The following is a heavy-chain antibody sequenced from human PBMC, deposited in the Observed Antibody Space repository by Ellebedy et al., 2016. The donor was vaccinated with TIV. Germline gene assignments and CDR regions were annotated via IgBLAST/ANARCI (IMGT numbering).Heavy chain of an antibody. CDR3: ARGGTSYSDY. V-gene: IGHV4-39*07. Sequence: SETLSLTCTVSGGSISSSSYYWVWFRQSPREGLEWIGSISSNERTYYKPSLRSRITISVDTSKNQFSLKMSSVTAADTAMYYCARGGTSYSDYWGQGTLVTVSS. CDR2: ISSNERT. J-gene: IGHJ4*02. CDR1: GGSISSSSYY. D-gene: IGHD1-1*01.